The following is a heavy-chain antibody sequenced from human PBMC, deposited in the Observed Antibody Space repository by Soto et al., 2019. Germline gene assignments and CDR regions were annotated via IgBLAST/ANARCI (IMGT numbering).Heavy chain of an antibody. D-gene: IGHD4-4*01. CDR3: ARDGSDYRPLYYYYGMDV. V-gene: IGHV1-18*04. J-gene: IGHJ6*02. Sequence: ASVKVSCKASGYTFTSYGISWVRQAPGQGLEWMGWISAYNGNTNYAQKLQGRVTMTTDTSTSTAHMELRSLRSDDTAVYYCARDGSDYRPLYYYYGMDVWGQGTTVTVSS. CDR1: GYTFTSYG. CDR2: ISAYNGNT.